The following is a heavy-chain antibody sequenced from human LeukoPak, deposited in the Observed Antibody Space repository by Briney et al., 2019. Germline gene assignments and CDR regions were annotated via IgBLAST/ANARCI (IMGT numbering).Heavy chain of an antibody. CDR1: GYTFTSYY. J-gene: IGHJ4*02. V-gene: IGHV1-46*01. CDR2: INPSGGST. Sequence: ASVKVSCKASGYTFTSYYMHWVRQAPGQGLEWMGIINPSGGSTSYAQKFQGRVTMTRDTSTSTVYMELSSLRSEDTAVYYCAREHKPLYPDYDSSGSPTWGQGTLVTVSS. D-gene: IGHD3-22*01. CDR3: AREHKPLYPDYDSSGSPT.